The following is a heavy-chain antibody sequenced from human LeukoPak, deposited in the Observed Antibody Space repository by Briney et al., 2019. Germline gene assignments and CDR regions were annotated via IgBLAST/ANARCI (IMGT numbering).Heavy chain of an antibody. Sequence: SETLSLTCTVSGGSISSYYWSWIRQPPGKGPEWIGYIYYSGSTNYNPSLKSRVTISVDTSKNQFSLKLSSVTAADTAVYYCARAHYDFWSGLPHFDYWGQGTLVTVSS. J-gene: IGHJ4*02. CDR2: IYYSGST. D-gene: IGHD3-3*01. V-gene: IGHV4-59*01. CDR3: ARAHYDFWSGLPHFDY. CDR1: GGSISSYY.